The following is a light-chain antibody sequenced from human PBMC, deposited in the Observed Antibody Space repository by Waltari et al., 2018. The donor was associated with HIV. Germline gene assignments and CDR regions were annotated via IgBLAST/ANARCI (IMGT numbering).Light chain of an antibody. CDR1: QNVGLNY. V-gene: IGKV3-20*01. CDR3: QQYTSAPFS. J-gene: IGKJ5*01. Sequence: IVLTQFPGTLSLSPGERATVPCRASQNVGLNYLAWYQHRPGQAPRLLIYDASDRASGVPDRFTGSGSGTDFTLSISRLEPEDSAMYFCQQYTSAPFSFGQGTRLEIK. CDR2: DAS.